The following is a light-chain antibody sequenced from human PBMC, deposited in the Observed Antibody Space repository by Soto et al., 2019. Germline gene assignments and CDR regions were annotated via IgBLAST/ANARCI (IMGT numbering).Light chain of an antibody. V-gene: IGKV1-39*01. CDR2: AAS. Sequence: DMEMTQSPSSLSASVGDRVTITCRASQSISNYLNWYQHKPGKVPKLLIYAASSLQSGFPTSFSCSGSGTDFTLTINSLQPEEFATYYCQQSYGTPLTFGGGTKMEIK. CDR1: QSISNY. J-gene: IGKJ4*01. CDR3: QQSYGTPLT.